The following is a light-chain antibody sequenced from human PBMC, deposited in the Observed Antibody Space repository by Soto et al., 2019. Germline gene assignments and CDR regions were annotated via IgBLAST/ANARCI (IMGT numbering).Light chain of an antibody. V-gene: IGLV4-60*03. CDR1: SGHSSYI. J-gene: IGLJ3*02. CDR3: ETWYSNAIWV. CDR2: LESSGSY. Sequence: QLVLTQSSSASASLGSSVKLTCTLSSGHSSYIIAWHQQQPGKAPRYLMKLESSGSYNKGSGVPDRFSGSSSGADRYLTISNLQSEDEAEYYCETWYSNAIWVFGGGTKLTVL.